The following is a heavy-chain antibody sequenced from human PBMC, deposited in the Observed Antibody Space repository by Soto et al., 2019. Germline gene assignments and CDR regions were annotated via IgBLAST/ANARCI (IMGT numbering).Heavy chain of an antibody. V-gene: IGHV4-34*01. Sequence: QVQLQQWGAGLLKPSETLSLTCAVYGGSFSGYYWSWIRQPPGKGLEWIGEINHSGSTNYNPSLKSRVTISVDTSKNQFSLKLSSVTAADTAVYYCAVTGTAPSWFDPWGKGTLVTVSS. CDR2: INHSGST. J-gene: IGHJ5*02. CDR1: GGSFSGYY. CDR3: AVTGTAPSWFDP.